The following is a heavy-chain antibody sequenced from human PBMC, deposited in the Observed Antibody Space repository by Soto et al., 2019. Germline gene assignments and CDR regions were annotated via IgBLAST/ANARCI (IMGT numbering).Heavy chain of an antibody. V-gene: IGHV4-39*01. CDR2: IYYSGST. CDR1: GGSISSSSYY. CDR3: APLGYYYYGMDV. D-gene: IGHD3-16*01. J-gene: IGHJ6*02. Sequence: QLQLQESGPGLVKPSETLSLTCTVSGGSISSSSYYWGWIRQPPGKGLEWIGSIYYSGSTYYNPSLKSRVTISVDTSKNQFSLKLSSVTAADTAVYYCAPLGYYYYGMDVWGQGTTVTVSS.